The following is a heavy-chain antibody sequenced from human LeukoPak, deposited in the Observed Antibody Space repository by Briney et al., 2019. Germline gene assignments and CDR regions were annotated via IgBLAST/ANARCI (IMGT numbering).Heavy chain of an antibody. CDR2: IYPGDSDT. Sequence: GESLKISCKGSGYSFTSYWIGWVRQMPGKGLEWMGIIYPGDSDTRYSPSFQGQVTISADKSISTAYLQWSSLKASDTAMYYCARETRGCSSTSCYEGEFDYWGQGTLVTVSS. CDR1: GYSFTSYW. J-gene: IGHJ4*02. V-gene: IGHV5-51*01. D-gene: IGHD2-2*01. CDR3: ARETRGCSSTSCYEGEFDY.